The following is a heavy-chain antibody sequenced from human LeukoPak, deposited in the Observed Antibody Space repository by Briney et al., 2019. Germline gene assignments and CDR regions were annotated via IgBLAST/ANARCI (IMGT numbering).Heavy chain of an antibody. CDR1: GYTFTTYD. CDR2: MNPNSGNA. D-gene: IGHD4-23*01. V-gene: IGHV1-8*01. CDR3: PRAPNKSDGGNSGSAWFDP. J-gene: IGHJ5*02. Sequence: ASVKLSCKASGYTFTTYDINWVRQATGQGLEWMGWMNPNSGNAGYAQKFQGRVTMTRNTSISTAYLELSSLRSEDTAVYYCPRAPNKSDGGNSGSAWFDPWGQGTLVTVSS.